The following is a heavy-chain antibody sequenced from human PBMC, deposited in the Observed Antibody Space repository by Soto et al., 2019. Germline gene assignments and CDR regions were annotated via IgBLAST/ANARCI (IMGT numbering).Heavy chain of an antibody. Sequence: SETLSLTCTVSGDSISSNNNYWSWIRQPPGKGLEWIGSIYYSGSTYYNPSLKSRVTISVDTSKNQFSLKLSSVTAADTAVYYCARHGAIYSNSWYDFDYWGQGTLVTVSS. CDR1: GDSISSNNNY. D-gene: IGHD5-18*01. J-gene: IGHJ4*02. CDR3: ARHGAIYSNSWYDFDY. CDR2: IYYSGST. V-gene: IGHV4-39*01.